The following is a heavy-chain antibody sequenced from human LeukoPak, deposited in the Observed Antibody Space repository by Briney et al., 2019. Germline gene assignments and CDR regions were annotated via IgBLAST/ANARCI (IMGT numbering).Heavy chain of an antibody. CDR2: IDVGRGNT. Sequence: SVKVSCKASGFTFTSSAMQWVRQARGQRLEWIGWIDVGRGNTNYAQKFQERVTITSDMSTSTAYMELSSLRSEDTAVYYCAADLTFDCSGGSCYSNWFDPWGQGTLVTVSS. V-gene: IGHV1-58*02. CDR1: GFTFTSSA. D-gene: IGHD2-15*01. CDR3: AADLTFDCSGGSCYSNWFDP. J-gene: IGHJ5*02.